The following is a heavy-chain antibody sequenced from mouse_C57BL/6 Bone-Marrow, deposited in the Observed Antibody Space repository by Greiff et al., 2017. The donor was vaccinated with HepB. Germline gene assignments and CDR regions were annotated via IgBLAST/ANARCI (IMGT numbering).Heavy chain of an antibody. CDR1: GYSITSGYY. D-gene: IGHD1-1*01. Sequence: EVKLVESGPGLVKPSQSLSLTCSVTGYSITSGYYWNWIRQFPGNKLEWMGYISYDGSNNYNPSLKNRISITRDTSKNQFFLKLNSVTTEDTATYYCARDSGSSYDWYFDDWGTGTTVTVSS. CDR3: ARDSGSSYDWYFDD. CDR2: ISYDGSN. V-gene: IGHV3-6*01. J-gene: IGHJ1*03.